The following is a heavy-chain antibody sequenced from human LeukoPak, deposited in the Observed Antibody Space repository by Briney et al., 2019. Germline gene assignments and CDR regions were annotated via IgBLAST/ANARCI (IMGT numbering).Heavy chain of an antibody. D-gene: IGHD2-8*01. V-gene: IGHV4-59*01. CDR1: GGSIRSYY. CDR2: IYYSGST. Sequence: YPSETLSLTCTISGGSIRSYYWSWIRQPPGEGLEWIGYIYYSGSTNYNPSPKSRVTISVDTSKNQFSLKLSSVTAADTAVYYCARDRRYCTNGVCYGGFDPWGQGTLVTVSS. CDR3: ARDRRYCTNGVCYGGFDP. J-gene: IGHJ5*02.